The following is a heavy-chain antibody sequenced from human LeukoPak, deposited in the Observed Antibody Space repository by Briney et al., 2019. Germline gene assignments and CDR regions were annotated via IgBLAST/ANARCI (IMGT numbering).Heavy chain of an antibody. J-gene: IGHJ4*02. CDR1: GFTFSSYA. CDR2: ISGSGGST. CDR3: AKLGDSSGNSGPGY. D-gene: IGHD3-22*01. V-gene: IGHV3-23*01. Sequence: PGGSLRLSCAASGFTFSSYAMSWVRQAPGKGLEWVSAISGSGGSTYYADSVKGRFTISRDNSKNTLYLQMNSLRAEDTAVYYCAKLGDSSGNSGPGYWGQGTLVTVSS.